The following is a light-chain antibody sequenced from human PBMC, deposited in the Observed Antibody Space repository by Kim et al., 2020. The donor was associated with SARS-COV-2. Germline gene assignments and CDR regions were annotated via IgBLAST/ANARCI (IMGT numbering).Light chain of an antibody. CDR2: RNN. Sequence: QAGLTQPPSVSKGLRQTATLTCTGNSNNVGNQGAAWLQQHQGHPPKLLSYRNNNRPSGISERLSASRSGNTASLTITGLQPEDEADYDCSAWDSSLSAVVFGGGTQLTVL. J-gene: IGLJ2*01. CDR3: SAWDSSLSAVV. CDR1: SNNVGNQG. V-gene: IGLV10-54*01.